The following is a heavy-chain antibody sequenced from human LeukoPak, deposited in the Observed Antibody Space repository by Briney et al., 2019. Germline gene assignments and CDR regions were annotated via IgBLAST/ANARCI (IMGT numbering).Heavy chain of an antibody. J-gene: IGHJ5*02. V-gene: IGHV4-34*01. Sequence: PSETLSLTCAVYGGSFSGYYWSWIRQPPGKGLEWIGEINHSGSTNYNPSLKSRVTISVDTSKNQFSLKLSSVTAADTAVYYCARLRIAVGWSPWFDPWGQGTLVTVSS. CDR2: INHSGST. CDR1: GGSFSGYY. D-gene: IGHD6-19*01. CDR3: ARLRIAVGWSPWFDP.